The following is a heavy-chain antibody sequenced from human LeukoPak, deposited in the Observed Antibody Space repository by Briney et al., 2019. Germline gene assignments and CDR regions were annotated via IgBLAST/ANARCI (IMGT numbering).Heavy chain of an antibody. CDR1: GFTFSSYA. V-gene: IGHV3-23*01. Sequence: PGGSLRLSCAASGFTFSSYAMSWVRQAPGKGLEWVSAISGSGGSTYYADSVKGRFTISRDNSKYTLYLQMNSLRAEDTAVYYCAKDLVYDSSGYSLFDYWGQGTLVTVSS. CDR3: AKDLVYDSSGYSLFDY. J-gene: IGHJ4*02. CDR2: ISGSGGST. D-gene: IGHD3-22*01.